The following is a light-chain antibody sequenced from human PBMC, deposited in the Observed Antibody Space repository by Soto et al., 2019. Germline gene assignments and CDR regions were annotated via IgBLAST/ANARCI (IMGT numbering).Light chain of an antibody. CDR1: SSNIGTYY. J-gene: IGLJ1*01. CDR2: RNG. Sequence: QSVLTQPPSASGTPGQRVTISCSGSSSNIGTYYVDWYQQPPGTAPKLLIHRNGQRPSGVPDRFSGSKSGTSASLAISGLRPEDEADYYCATWDDRLRAYVIGAGTKVTVL. V-gene: IGLV1-47*01. CDR3: ATWDDRLRAYV.